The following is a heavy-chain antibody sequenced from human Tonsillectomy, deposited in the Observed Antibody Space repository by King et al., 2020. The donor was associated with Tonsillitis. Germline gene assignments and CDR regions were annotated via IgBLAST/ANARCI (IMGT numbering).Heavy chain of an antibody. CDR3: AREGSSSFEGNWFDP. D-gene: IGHD6-6*01. CDR1: GYTFTGYY. CDR2: INPNSGGT. Sequence: VQLVESGAEVKKPGASVKVSCKASGYTFTGYYMHWVRQAPGQGLEWMGWINPNSGGTNYAQKFQGRVTMTRDTSISTAYMELSRLRSDDTAVYYCAREGSSSFEGNWFDPWGQGTLVTVSS. V-gene: IGHV1-2*02. J-gene: IGHJ5*02.